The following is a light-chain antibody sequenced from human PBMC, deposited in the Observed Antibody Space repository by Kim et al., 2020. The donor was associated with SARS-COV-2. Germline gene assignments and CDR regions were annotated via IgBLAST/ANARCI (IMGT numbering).Light chain of an antibody. V-gene: IGKV1-9*01. Sequence: IHLTQSPSSLSASVGDRVTITCRASQGISSYLAWYQQIPGKAPNLLIYDATTLQSGVPSRFSGGGSGTDFTLTISSLQPEDFATYYCQQINSFPPVFGAGTKVDIK. CDR1: QGISSY. J-gene: IGKJ3*01. CDR2: DAT. CDR3: QQINSFPPV.